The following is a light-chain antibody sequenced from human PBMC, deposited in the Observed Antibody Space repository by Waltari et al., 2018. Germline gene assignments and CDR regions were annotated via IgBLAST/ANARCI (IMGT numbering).Light chain of an antibody. Sequence: QLVLTQSPSASASLGASVKFTCTLSSGHSSNIVAWHQQQPEKGPRFLMKVNSDGSHSKGDEIPDRFLGSSSGAERYLTISTVQSEDEAVYYCQTGGHGTWVFGGGTKLTVL. CDR3: QTGGHGTWV. CDR1: SGHSSNI. J-gene: IGLJ3*02. CDR2: VNSDGSH. V-gene: IGLV4-69*02.